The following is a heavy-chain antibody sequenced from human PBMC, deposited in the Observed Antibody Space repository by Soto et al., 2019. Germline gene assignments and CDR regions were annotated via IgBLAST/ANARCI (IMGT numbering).Heavy chain of an antibody. Sequence: EVQLVESGGGLVQPGGSVKLSCAASGFTFNGPAIHWVRQASGKGLEWVGRIRNKANSYATVYAASMKGRFTISRDDSTNTAYLQMNSLTAEDSAVYYCSTAYVWGQGTLVTVPS. V-gene: IGHV3-73*01. CDR1: GFTFNGPA. D-gene: IGHD3-16*01. CDR2: IRNKANSYAT. J-gene: IGHJ4*02. CDR3: STAYV.